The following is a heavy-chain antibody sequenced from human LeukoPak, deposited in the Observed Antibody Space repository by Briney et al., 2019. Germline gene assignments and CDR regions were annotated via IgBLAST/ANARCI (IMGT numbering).Heavy chain of an antibody. D-gene: IGHD6-13*01. CDR3: ARGVSAKTHSSWYRAFDI. CDR2: ISYDGSNK. V-gene: IGHV3-30*03. Sequence: GGSLRLSCAASGFTFSSYGMHWVRQAPGKGLEWVAVISYDGSNKYYADSVKGRFTISRDNSKNTLYLQMNSLRAEDTAVYYCARGVSAKTHSSWYRAFDIWGQGTMVTVSS. J-gene: IGHJ3*02. CDR1: GFTFSSYG.